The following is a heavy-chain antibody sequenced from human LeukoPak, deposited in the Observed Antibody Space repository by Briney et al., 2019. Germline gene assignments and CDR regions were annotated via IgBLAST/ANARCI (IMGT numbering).Heavy chain of an antibody. J-gene: IGHJ4*02. Sequence: GGSLRLSCAASGFTFSSYSMNWVRQAPGKGLEWVSYISSSGSTIYYADSVKGRFTISRDNAKNSLYLQMNSLRAEDTAVYYCARDLKDYDSSGYYVNWGQGTLVTVSS. V-gene: IGHV3-48*04. CDR2: ISSSGSTI. CDR3: ARDLKDYDSSGYYVN. CDR1: GFTFSSYS. D-gene: IGHD3-22*01.